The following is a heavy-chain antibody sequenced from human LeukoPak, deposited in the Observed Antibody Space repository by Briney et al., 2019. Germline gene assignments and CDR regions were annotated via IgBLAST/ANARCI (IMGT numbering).Heavy chain of an antibody. CDR3: ARDRDFDY. CDR1: GFTFYDCA. Sequence: GGSLRLSCAASGFTFYDCAMHWVRQAPGKGLEWVSLITWDGGRTFYADSVKGRFTISRDNAKNTLYLQMNSLRAEDTAVYYCARDRDFDYWGQGTLVTVSS. J-gene: IGHJ4*02. V-gene: IGHV3-43D*03. CDR2: ITWDGGRT.